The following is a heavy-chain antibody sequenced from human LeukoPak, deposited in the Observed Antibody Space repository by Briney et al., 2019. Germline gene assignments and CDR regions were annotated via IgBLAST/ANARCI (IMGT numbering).Heavy chain of an antibody. J-gene: IGHJ4*02. Sequence: PSETLSFTCTVSGESINNNYWSWIRQPAGKGLEWIGRIFSSGSTLYNASLKSRVTMSVDTSKSQFSLKLNSVTAADSAVYYCARVGYGGYGALDYWGQGTLVTVSS. V-gene: IGHV4-4*07. CDR1: GESINNNY. CDR3: ARVGYGGYGALDY. D-gene: IGHD4-23*01. CDR2: IFSSGST.